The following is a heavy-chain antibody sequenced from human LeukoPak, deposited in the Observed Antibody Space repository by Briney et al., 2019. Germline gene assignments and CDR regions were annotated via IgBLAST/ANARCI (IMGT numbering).Heavy chain of an antibody. CDR2: ISWDGGST. V-gene: IGHV3-43*01. D-gene: IGHD3-3*01. Sequence: GGSLRLSCAVSGFTFDDYTMHWVRQAPGKGLEWVSLISWDGGSTYYADSVKGRFTISRDNSKNSLYLQMNSLRTEDTALYYCAKEALPTISSYDFWSGYYSYFDYWGQGTLVTVSS. CDR3: AKEALPTISSYDFWSGYYSYFDY. J-gene: IGHJ4*02. CDR1: GFTFDDYT.